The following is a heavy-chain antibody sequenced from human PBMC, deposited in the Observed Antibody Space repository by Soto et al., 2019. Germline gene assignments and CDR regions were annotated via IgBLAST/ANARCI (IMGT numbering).Heavy chain of an antibody. J-gene: IGHJ2*01. V-gene: IGHV4-34*01. Sequence: QVQLQQWGAGPLRPLETLSLTCGVSGGSFSGYYWAWIRQSPGKGLEWIGEINDRGSINYNPSLKRRVSISVDTSKHHYSLNLRSVTTADTAVYYCARESHDILTGPPWVWYFDLWGRGPLVTVSS. CDR2: INDRGSI. CDR3: ARESHDILTGPPWVWYFDL. D-gene: IGHD3-9*01. CDR1: GGSFSGYY.